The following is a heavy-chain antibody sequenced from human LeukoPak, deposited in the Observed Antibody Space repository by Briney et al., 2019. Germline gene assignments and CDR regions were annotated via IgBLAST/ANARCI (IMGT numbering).Heavy chain of an antibody. J-gene: IGHJ3*02. CDR3: AKGLGVASLIVDALDM. CDR2: ITWNSGSV. CDR1: GFTFHDYA. Sequence: GGSLRLSCAASGFTFHDYAMHWVRXXXGXGLEWVSGITWNSGSVLYADSVRGRFTISRGNAKNSLYLQMNSLRPEDMAFYYCAKGLGVASLIVDALDMWGQGTMVTV. V-gene: IGHV3-9*03. D-gene: IGHD3/OR15-3a*01.